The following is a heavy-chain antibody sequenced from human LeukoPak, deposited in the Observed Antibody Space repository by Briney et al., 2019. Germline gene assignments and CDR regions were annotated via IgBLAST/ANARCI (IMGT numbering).Heavy chain of an antibody. CDR1: CGSFSGYY. J-gene: IGHJ4*02. D-gene: IGHD3-22*01. V-gene: IGHV4-34*01. Sequence: SGTLNFTFAGECGSFSGYYWNWIHQPPGKGLNWIGEINHSGSTNYNPSLKSRVTISVDTSKNQFSLKLSSVTAADTAVCYCASAHYDSGLGYWGQGTLVTVS. CDR2: INHSGST. CDR3: ASAHYDSGLGY.